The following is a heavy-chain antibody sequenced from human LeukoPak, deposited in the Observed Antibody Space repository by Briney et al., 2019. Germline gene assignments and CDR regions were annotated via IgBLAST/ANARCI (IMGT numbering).Heavy chain of an antibody. CDR3: ARAYDDA. V-gene: IGHV4-4*07. D-gene: IGHD3-16*01. Sequence: SETLSLTCTVSGGSINNYYWSWIRQPAGKGLEWIGRIYSSGSTTYNPSLKSRVTMSADTSKNQFSLKLRSVTAADTAVYYCARAYDDAWGQGKMVTVSS. J-gene: IGHJ3*01. CDR2: IYSSGST. CDR1: GGSINNYY.